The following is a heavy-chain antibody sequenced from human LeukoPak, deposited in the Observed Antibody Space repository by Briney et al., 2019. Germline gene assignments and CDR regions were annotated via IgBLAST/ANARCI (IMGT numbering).Heavy chain of an antibody. V-gene: IGHV1-69*06. D-gene: IGHD3-10*01. CDR2: IIPIFGTA. CDR1: GGTFSSYA. CDR3: ARDRLLWFGETPSRNYYFDY. J-gene: IGHJ4*02. Sequence: GASVKVSCKASGGTFSSYAISWVRQAPGQGLEWMGGIIPIFGTANYAQKFQGRVTITADKSTSTAYMELSSLRSEDTAVYYCARDRLLWFGETPSRNYYFDYWGQGTLVTVSS.